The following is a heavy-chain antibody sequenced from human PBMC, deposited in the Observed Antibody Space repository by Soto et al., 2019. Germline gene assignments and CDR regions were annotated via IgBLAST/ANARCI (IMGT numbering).Heavy chain of an antibody. CDR3: ARAYCSSTSCYAAYYYYGMDV. Sequence: GASVKVSCKASGYTFTRYGISWVRQAPGQGLEWMGWISGYNGDTKYAQKFQGRVTMTVDTSTTTAYMELRSLRSDDTAVYYCARAYCSSTSCYAAYYYYGMDVWGQGTTVTVSS. CDR1: GYTFTRYG. CDR2: ISGYNGDT. V-gene: IGHV1-18*01. D-gene: IGHD2-2*01. J-gene: IGHJ6*02.